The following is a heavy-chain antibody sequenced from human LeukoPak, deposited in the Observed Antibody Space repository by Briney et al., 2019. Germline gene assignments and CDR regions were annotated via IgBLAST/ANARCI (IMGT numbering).Heavy chain of an antibody. CDR3: ARSPLGYCSGGSCAGGRWFDP. V-gene: IGHV6-1*01. D-gene: IGHD2-15*01. CDR2: TYYRSKWYN. CDR1: GDSVSSNSAA. Sequence: SQTLSLTCAISGDSVSSNSAAWNWIRQSPSRGLEWQGRTYYRSKWYNDYAVSVKSRITINPDTSKNQFSLQLNSVTPEDTAVYYCARSPLGYCSGGSCAGGRWFDPWGQGTLVAVSS. J-gene: IGHJ5*02.